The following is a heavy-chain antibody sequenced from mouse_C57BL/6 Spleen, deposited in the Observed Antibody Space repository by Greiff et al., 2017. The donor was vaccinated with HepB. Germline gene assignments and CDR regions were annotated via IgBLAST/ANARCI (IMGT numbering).Heavy chain of an antibody. V-gene: IGHV14-4*01. D-gene: IGHD2-2*01. CDR1: GFNIKDDY. J-gene: IGHJ2*01. CDR2: IDPENGDT. CDR3: TTWLRGFDY. Sequence: LMESGAELVRPGASVKLSCTASGFNIKDDYMHWVKQRPEQGLEWIGWIDPENGDTEYASKFQGKATITADTSSNTAYLQLSSLTSEDTAVYYCTTWLRGFDYWGQGTTLTVSS.